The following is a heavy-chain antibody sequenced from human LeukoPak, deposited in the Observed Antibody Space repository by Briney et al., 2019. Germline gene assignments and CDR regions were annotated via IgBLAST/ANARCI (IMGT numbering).Heavy chain of an antibody. CDR3: ARGGPAGYDFWSGYRNNWFDP. J-gene: IGHJ5*02. CDR2: ISSSSSTI. D-gene: IGHD3-3*01. Sequence: GGSLRLSCAASGFTFSSYSMNWVRQAPGKGLEWVSYISSSSSTIYYADSVKGRFTISRDNAKNSLYLQMNSLRSEDTAVYYCARGGPAGYDFWSGYRNNWFDPWGQGTLVTVSS. CDR1: GFTFSSYS. V-gene: IGHV3-48*01.